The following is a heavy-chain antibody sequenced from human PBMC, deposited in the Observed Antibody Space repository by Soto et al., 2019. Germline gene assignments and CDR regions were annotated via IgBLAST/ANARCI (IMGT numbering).Heavy chain of an antibody. Sequence: EVQLVESGGGLVQPGGSLRLSCAASGFTFSSYSMNWVRQAPGKGLEWVSYISSSSSTIYYADSVKGRFTISRDNAKNSLYLQMNSLRDEDTAVYYCARDTAYYDRSGYWDYWGQGTLVTVSS. CDR3: ARDTAYYDRSGYWDY. CDR1: GFTFSSYS. CDR2: ISSSSSTI. D-gene: IGHD3-22*01. J-gene: IGHJ4*02. V-gene: IGHV3-48*02.